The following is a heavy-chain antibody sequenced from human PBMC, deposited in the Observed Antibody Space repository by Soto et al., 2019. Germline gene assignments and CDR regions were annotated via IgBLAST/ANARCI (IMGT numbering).Heavy chain of an antibody. CDR1: GGSISTYY. V-gene: IGHV4-59*01. CDR2: IYYSGNT. J-gene: IGHJ6*03. CDR3: ARENYSGNYYYMDV. D-gene: IGHD3-10*01. Sequence: QVQLQESGPGLVKPSETLSLTCTVSGGSISTYYWSWIRQPPGKGLEWIGYIYYSGNTKYNPSLKSRVTISLDTSKNQFSLKLRSVTAADTAVYYCARENYSGNYYYMDVCGKGTTVTVSS.